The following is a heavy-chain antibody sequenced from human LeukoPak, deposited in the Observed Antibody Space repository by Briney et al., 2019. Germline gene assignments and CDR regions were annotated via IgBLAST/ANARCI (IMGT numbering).Heavy chain of an antibody. J-gene: IGHJ4*02. CDR1: GFSFSSYA. Sequence: GGSLRLSCAASGFSFSSYAMHWVRHAPGKGLEWVAVMSYDGSNKYYADSVKGRFTISRDNSKNTLYLQMNSLRAEDTAVYYCAREPSRRQWLIGGVDYWGQGTLVTVSS. D-gene: IGHD6-19*01. CDR3: AREPSRRQWLIGGVDY. V-gene: IGHV3-30-3*01. CDR2: MSYDGSNK.